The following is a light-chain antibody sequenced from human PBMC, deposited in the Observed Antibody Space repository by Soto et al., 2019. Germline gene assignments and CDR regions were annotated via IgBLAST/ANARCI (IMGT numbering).Light chain of an antibody. CDR3: HQYGSSPGT. CDR1: ENANF. J-gene: IGKJ1*01. V-gene: IGKV3-20*01. Sequence: DIVLTQSPGTLSLSPGERVTLSCRASENANFLAWYQQKPGQAPRLLIYGASNRATGIPDRFSGSGSGTDFTLTICRLEPEDFAVYYCHQYGSSPGTFGQGTKVDVK. CDR2: GAS.